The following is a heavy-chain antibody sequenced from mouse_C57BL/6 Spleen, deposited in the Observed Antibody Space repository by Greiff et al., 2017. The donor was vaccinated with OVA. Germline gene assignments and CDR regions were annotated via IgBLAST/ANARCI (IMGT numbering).Heavy chain of an antibody. CDR3: HYYSNYGWYFDV. V-gene: IGHV1-61*01. D-gene: IGHD2-5*01. J-gene: IGHJ1*03. Sequence: VQLQQPGAELVRPGSSVKLSCKASGYTFTSYWMDWVKQRPGQGLEWIGNIYPSDSETHYNQKFKDKATLTVDKSSSTAYMQLSSLTSEDSAVYYCHYYSNYGWYFDVWGTGTTVTVSS. CDR2: IYPSDSET. CDR1: GYTFTSYW.